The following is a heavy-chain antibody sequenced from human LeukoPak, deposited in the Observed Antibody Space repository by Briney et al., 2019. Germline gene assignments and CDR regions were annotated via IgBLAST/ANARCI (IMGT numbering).Heavy chain of an antibody. J-gene: IGHJ4*02. V-gene: IGHV1-2*02. Sequence: GASVKVSCKASGYTFTDYYMHWVRQAPGRGFEWMGWINPNDGDTDYAQKFQGRVTMTRDTSISKAHMEVSRLRSDDTAVYYCARANFLYCSSTTCLFDYWGQGTLVTVSS. D-gene: IGHD2-2*01. CDR1: GYTFTDYY. CDR3: ARANFLYCSSTTCLFDY. CDR2: INPNDGDT.